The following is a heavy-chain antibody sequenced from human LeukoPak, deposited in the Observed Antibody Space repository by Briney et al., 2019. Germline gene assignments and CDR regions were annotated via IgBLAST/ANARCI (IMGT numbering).Heavy chain of an antibody. J-gene: IGHJ6*03. Sequence: ASVKVSCKASGGTFSSYAISWVRQAPGQGLEWMGGIIPIFGTANYAQKFQGRVTITTGESTSTAYMELSRLRSDDTAVYYCAQSGYYYYMDVWGKGTTVTVSS. CDR2: IIPIFGTA. V-gene: IGHV1-69*05. CDR3: AQSGYYYYMDV. CDR1: GGTFSSYA. D-gene: IGHD3-10*01.